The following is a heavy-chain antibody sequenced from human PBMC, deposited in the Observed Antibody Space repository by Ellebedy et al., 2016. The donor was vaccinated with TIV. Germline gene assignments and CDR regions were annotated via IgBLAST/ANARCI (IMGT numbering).Heavy chain of an antibody. D-gene: IGHD1/OR15-1a*01. Sequence: ASVKVSCKASGYTFTSYYMHWVRQAPGQGLEWMGIINPSGGSTSYAQKLQGRVTMTRNTSIDTAYMELSSLRSEDTAFYYCARGRTKGENNEFDPWGQGTLVTVSS. CDR3: ARGRTKGENNEFDP. V-gene: IGHV1-46*04. CDR2: INPSGGST. CDR1: GYTFTSYY. J-gene: IGHJ5*02.